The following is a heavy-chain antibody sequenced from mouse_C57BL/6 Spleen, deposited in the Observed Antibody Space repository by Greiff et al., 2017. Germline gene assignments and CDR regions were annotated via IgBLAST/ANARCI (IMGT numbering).Heavy chain of an antibody. D-gene: IGHD4-1*01. J-gene: IGHJ3*01. CDR3: ARGGGTWAY. CDR1: GYSFTGYY. CDR2: INHSTGGT. Sequence: VQLQQSGPELVKPGASVKISCKASGYSFTGYYMNWVKQSPEKSLEWIGEINHSTGGTTYNQKLKAKATLTVDKSSSTAYMQLKSLTSEDSAVYYCARGGGTWAYWGQGTLVTVSA. V-gene: IGHV1-42*01.